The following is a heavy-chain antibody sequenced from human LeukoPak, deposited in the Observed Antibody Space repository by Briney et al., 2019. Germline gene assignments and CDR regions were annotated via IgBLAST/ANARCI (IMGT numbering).Heavy chain of an antibody. J-gene: IGHJ4*02. CDR2: IWYDGSNK. V-gene: IGHV3-33*01. D-gene: IGHD6-13*01. Sequence: PGGSLRLSCAASGFTFSSYGMHWVRQAPGKGLEGVAVIWYDGSNKYYADSVKGRFTISRDNSKNTLYLQMNSLRAEDTAVYYCARVREYSSSWYVFDYWGQGTLVTVSS. CDR3: ARVREYSSSWYVFDY. CDR1: GFTFSSYG.